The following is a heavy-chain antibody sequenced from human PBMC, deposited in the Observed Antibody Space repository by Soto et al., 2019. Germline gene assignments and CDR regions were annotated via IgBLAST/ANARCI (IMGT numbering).Heavy chain of an antibody. J-gene: IGHJ5*02. D-gene: IGHD3-3*01. V-gene: IGHV3-23*01. CDR2: IGGRGGST. CDR1: GFSFSSYA. CDR3: AKQGDYDFWSSSNNWLDP. Sequence: GSLRLSCAASGFSFSSYAISWVRQAPGKGLEWVSSIGGRGGSTYYADSVKGRFTISRDNSKNTVYLQMNSLRVEDTAVYYCAKQGDYDFWSSSNNWLDPWGQGTLVTAPQ.